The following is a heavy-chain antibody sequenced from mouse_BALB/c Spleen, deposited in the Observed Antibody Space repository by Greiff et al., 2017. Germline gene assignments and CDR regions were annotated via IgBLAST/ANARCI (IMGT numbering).Heavy chain of an antibody. CDR3: ERGRHYYGNQYYMDY. V-gene: IGHV5-6-5*01. Sequence: EVQLVESGGGLVKPGGSLKLSCAASGFTFSSYAMSWVRQTPEKRLEWVASISSGGSTYYPDSVKGRFTISRDNARNILYLQMSSLRSADTAMYYCERGRHYYGNQYYMDYWGQGTTLTVSS. J-gene: IGHJ2*01. D-gene: IGHD2-1*01. CDR1: GFTFSSYA. CDR2: ISSGGST.